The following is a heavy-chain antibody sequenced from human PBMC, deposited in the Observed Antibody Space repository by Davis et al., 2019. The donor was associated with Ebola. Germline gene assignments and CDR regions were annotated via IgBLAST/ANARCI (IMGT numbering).Heavy chain of an antibody. Sequence: SETLSLTCAVYGGSFSGYYWSWIRQPPGKGLEWIGEINHSGSTNYNPSLKSRVTISVYTSKNQFSLKLSSVTAADTAVYYCARGRGYSSSSGIYYYYYGMDVWGQGTTVTVSS. CDR1: GGSFSGYY. CDR3: ARGRGYSSSSGIYYYYYGMDV. V-gene: IGHV4-34*01. CDR2: INHSGST. D-gene: IGHD6-6*01. J-gene: IGHJ6*02.